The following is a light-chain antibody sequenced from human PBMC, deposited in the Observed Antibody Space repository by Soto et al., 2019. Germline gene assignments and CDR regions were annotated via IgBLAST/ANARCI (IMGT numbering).Light chain of an antibody. Sequence: EIVLTQSPGTLSLSPGERATLPCRASQSVSSSYLAWYQQKPGQAPRLLIYGASSRATGIPDRFSGSGSGTDFTLTISRLEPEDFAVYYCQQYNEWPITFGQGTRLEIK. CDR1: QSVSSSY. V-gene: IGKV3-20*01. J-gene: IGKJ5*01. CDR2: GAS. CDR3: QQYNEWPIT.